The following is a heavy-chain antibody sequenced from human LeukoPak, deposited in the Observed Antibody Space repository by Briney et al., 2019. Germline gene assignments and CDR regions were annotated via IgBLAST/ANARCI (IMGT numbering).Heavy chain of an antibody. V-gene: IGHV3-53*01. D-gene: IGHD3-3*01. CDR3: ARIRFLEWFYGY. CDR2: IYSGGST. CDR1: GFTVSSNY. Sequence: PGGSLRLSCAASGFTVSSNYMSWVRQAPGKGLEWVSVIYSGGSTYYADSVKGRFTISRDNSKNTLYLQMNSLRAEDTAVYYCARIRFLEWFYGYWGQGTLVTVSS. J-gene: IGHJ4*02.